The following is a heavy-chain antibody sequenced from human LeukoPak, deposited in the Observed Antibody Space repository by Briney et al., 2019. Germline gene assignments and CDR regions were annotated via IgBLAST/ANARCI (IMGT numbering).Heavy chain of an antibody. D-gene: IGHD3-22*01. Sequence: PGGSLRLSCAASGFTFSNYAMHWVRQAPGKGLEWLAAISYDGNNKYYADSVKGRFTISRDNSKNTLYVQMSSLRAEDTAVYYCARDQSSYYDTSGRFDCWGQGTLVTVSS. CDR1: GFTFSNYA. J-gene: IGHJ4*02. CDR3: ARDQSSYYDTSGRFDC. V-gene: IGHV3-30*04. CDR2: ISYDGNNK.